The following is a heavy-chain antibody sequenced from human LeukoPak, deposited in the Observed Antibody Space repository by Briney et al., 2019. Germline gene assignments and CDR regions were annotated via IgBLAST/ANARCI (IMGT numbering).Heavy chain of an antibody. CDR1: GFTFSGYW. CDR3: AREDSSGPHLDY. Sequence: GGSLRLSCAASGFTFSGYWMSWFRQAPGKGLGWVANMKQDGSEKYYVDSVKGRFTISRDNAKNSLYLQMNSLRAEDTAVYYCAREDSSGPHLDYWGQGTLVTVSS. D-gene: IGHD3-22*01. V-gene: IGHV3-7*01. CDR2: MKQDGSEK. J-gene: IGHJ4*02.